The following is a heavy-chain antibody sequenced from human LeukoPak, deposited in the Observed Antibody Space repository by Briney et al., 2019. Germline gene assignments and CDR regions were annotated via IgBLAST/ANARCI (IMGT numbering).Heavy chain of an antibody. J-gene: IGHJ3*02. CDR1: GGSISSYY. CDR2: IYYSGST. Sequence: SETLSLTCTVSGGSISSYYWSWIRQPPGKGLEWIGYIYYSGSTNYNPSLKSRVTISVDTSKNQFSLKLSSVTAADTAVYYCARHSPYCGGDCYAFDIWGQGTMVTVSS. CDR3: ARHSPYCGGDCYAFDI. D-gene: IGHD2-21*02. V-gene: IGHV4-59*08.